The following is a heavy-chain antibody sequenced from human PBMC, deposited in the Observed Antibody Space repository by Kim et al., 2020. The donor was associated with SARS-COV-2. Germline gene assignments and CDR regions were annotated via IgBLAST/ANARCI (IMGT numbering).Heavy chain of an antibody. D-gene: IGHD2-15*01. CDR2: IYYTGGT. CDR3: ARHGGYCSGGACYSPLSFDY. V-gene: IGHV4-39*01. CDR1: GGSISSTNYY. Sequence: SETLSLVCTVSGGSISSTNYYWGWIRQPPGKGLECIGSIYYTGGTFYNPSLKSRITISLDTSKNQFSLKLRSVTAADTAVYYCARHGGYCSGGACYSPLSFDYWGQGTLVTVSS. J-gene: IGHJ4*02.